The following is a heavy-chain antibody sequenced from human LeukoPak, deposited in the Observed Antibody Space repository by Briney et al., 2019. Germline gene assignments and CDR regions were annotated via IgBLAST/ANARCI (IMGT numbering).Heavy chain of an antibody. CDR1: GGSISSYY. V-gene: IGHV4-59*01. CDR2: IYYSGST. CDR3: ARVLGYSSGWYGRYFDY. J-gene: IGHJ4*02. Sequence: PSETLSPTCTVSGGSISSYYWSWIRQPPGKGLEWIGYIYYSGSTNYNPSLKSRVTISVDTSKNQFSLKLSSVTAADTAVYYCARVLGYSSGWYGRYFDYWGQGTLVTVSS. D-gene: IGHD6-19*01.